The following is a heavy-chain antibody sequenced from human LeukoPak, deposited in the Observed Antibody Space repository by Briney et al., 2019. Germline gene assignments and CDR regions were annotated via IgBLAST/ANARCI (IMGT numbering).Heavy chain of an antibody. CDR1: GGSFSGYY. CDR3: ARGLREQWLERPSWFDP. V-gene: IGHV4-34*01. D-gene: IGHD6-19*01. J-gene: IGHJ5*02. Sequence: PSETLSLTCAVYGGSFSGYYWSWIRQPPGKGLEWIGEINHSGSTNYNPSLKSRVTISVDTSKNQFSLKLSSVTAADTAVYYCARGLREQWLERPSWFDPWGQGTLVTVSS. CDR2: INHSGST.